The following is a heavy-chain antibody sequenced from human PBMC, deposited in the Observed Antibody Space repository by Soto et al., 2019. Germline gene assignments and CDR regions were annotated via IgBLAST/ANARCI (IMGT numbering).Heavy chain of an antibody. CDR1: GYSFSSYW. V-gene: IGHV5-51*01. Sequence: LGESLKISCRGSGYSFSSYWIAWVRQMPGKGLEWMGIIYPGDFDTIYSPSFQGQVTFSADKSTNTAYLQWSSLKASDTATYYCARHAGYCSTTSCSQNDYWGQGTLVTVSS. CDR2: IYPGDFDT. CDR3: ARHAGYCSTTSCSQNDY. D-gene: IGHD2-2*01. J-gene: IGHJ4*02.